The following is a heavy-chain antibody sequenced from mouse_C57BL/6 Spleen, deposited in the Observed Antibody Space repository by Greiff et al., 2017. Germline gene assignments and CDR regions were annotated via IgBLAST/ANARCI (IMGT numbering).Heavy chain of an antibody. D-gene: IGHD2-4*01. J-gene: IGHJ3*01. V-gene: IGHV1-62-2*01. CDR3: ARHEGGDYDGGPWFAY. CDR1: GYTFTEYT. Sequence: VQVVESGAELVKPGASVKLSCKASGYTFTEYTIHWVKQRSGQGLEWIGWFYPGSGSIKYNEKFKDKATLTADKSSSTVYMELSRLTSEDSAVYFCARHEGGDYDGGPWFAYWGQGTLVTVSA. CDR2: FYPGSGSI.